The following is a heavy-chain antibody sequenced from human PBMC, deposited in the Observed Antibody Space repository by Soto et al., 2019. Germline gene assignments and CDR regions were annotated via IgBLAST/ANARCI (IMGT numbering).Heavy chain of an antibody. V-gene: IGHV3-33*01. CDR2: IWSDGSNE. Sequence: QVQLVESGGGVVQPGRSLRLSCAASGFTFSHYAMQWARQAPGKGLEWVAVIWSDGSNENYADSVRGRFTISRDNPKNTLYLQMNSLRAEDTAVYYCARDYGSAPWDYWGQGALVTVSS. J-gene: IGHJ4*02. CDR3: ARDYGSAPWDY. D-gene: IGHD3-10*01. CDR1: GFTFSHYA.